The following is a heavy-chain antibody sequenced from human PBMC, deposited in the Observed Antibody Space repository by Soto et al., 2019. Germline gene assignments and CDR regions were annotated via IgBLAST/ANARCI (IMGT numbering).Heavy chain of an antibody. CDR2: IIPILGIA. V-gene: IGHV1-69*02. D-gene: IGHD4-17*01. J-gene: IGHJ3*02. CDR1: GGTFSSYT. Sequence: QVQLVQSGAEVKKPGSSVKVSCKASGGTFSSYTISWVRQAPGQGLEWMGRIIPILGIANYAQKFQGRVTITADKSTTTAYMELSSLRSEDTAVYYCARTVTTQMGDAFDIWGQGTMVTVSS. CDR3: ARTVTTQMGDAFDI.